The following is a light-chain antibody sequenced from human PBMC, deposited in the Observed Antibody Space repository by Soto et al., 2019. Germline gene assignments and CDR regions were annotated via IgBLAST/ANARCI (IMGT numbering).Light chain of an antibody. CDR2: GAS. Sequence: EVVMTQSPATLSVSPGESATLSCRANQSVSTNFAWYQQRPGQAPRLLIYGASARATGIPARFSGRGSGTDFTLTISSLQSEDFAIYYCHQYNNWPPYPFGQGTKLDIK. J-gene: IGKJ2*01. CDR3: HQYNNWPPYP. V-gene: IGKV3-15*01. CDR1: QSVSTN.